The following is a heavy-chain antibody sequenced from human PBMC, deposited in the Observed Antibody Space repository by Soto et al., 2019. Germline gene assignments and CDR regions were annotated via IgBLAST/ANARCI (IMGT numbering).Heavy chain of an antibody. V-gene: IGHV4-39*01. CDR3: VSQRTSVLTQAYFDY. CDR2: VYYRGRS. Sequence: LTCTVSGGSVSNSNYYWGWIRQSPWKGLEWIGSVYYRGRSYSKSSVKSRVTISVDTSKNQFSLNLNSVTASDTAVYYCVSQRTSVLTQAYFDYWGPGALVTVSS. D-gene: IGHD2-8*01. CDR1: GGSVSNSNYY. J-gene: IGHJ4*02.